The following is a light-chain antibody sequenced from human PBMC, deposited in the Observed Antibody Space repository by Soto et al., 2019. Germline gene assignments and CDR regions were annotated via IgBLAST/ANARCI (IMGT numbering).Light chain of an antibody. Sequence: QSALTQPRSVSGSPGQSVTISCTGTNSDVGGYDYVSWYQQYPGKAPKVIIYEVRKRPSGISNRFSGSKSGNMASLTISGLQAVDEADYYCSSYTDSATRVFGTGTKVTVL. CDR3: SSYTDSATRV. CDR2: EVR. V-gene: IGLV2-14*01. CDR1: NSDVGGYDY. J-gene: IGLJ1*01.